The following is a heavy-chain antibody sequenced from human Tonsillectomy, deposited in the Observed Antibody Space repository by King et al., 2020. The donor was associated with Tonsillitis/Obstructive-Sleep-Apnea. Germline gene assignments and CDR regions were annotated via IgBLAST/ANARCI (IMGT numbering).Heavy chain of an antibody. CDR3: ARGDGIVVVIASSFDY. J-gene: IGHJ4*02. CDR2: ISYDGSNK. D-gene: IGHD2-21*01. CDR1: GFTFSNYA. Sequence: VQLVESGGGVVQPGWSLRLSCAASGFTFSNYAIHWVRQAPGKGLEWVAVISYDGSNKYYADSVKGRFTISRDNSKNTLYLQMNSLRAEDTAVYYCARGDGIVVVIASSFDYWGQGTLVTVSS. V-gene: IGHV3-30*04.